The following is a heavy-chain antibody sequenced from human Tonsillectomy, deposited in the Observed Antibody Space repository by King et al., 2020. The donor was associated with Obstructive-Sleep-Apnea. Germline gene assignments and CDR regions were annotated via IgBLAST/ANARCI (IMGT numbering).Heavy chain of an antibody. D-gene: IGHD1-1*01. CDR1: GVSISGFY. V-gene: IGHV4-59*08. CDR3: ARRRNDSPGFAFDI. J-gene: IGHJ3*02. Sequence: VQLQESGPGLVKPSETLSLTCTVSGVSISGFYWSWIRQPPGKGLDCIGYMYNSGSTTYNPSLKSRFTISVDTSKTQFFLNRTSVTAADTAVYYCARRRNDSPGFAFDIWGQGTMVTVSS. CDR2: MYNSGST.